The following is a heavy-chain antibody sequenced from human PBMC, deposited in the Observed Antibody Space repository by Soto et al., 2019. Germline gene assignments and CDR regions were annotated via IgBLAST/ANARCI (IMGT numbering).Heavy chain of an antibody. Sequence: GGSLRLSCAASGFIFSSYSMNWVRQAPGKGLEWVSYISSSSSTIYYADSVKGRFTISRDNAKNSLYLQMNSLRDEDTAVYYCARDPPDIVVVVAGNDAFDIWGQGTMVTVSS. CDR2: ISSSSSTI. J-gene: IGHJ3*02. D-gene: IGHD2-15*01. CDR3: ARDPPDIVVVVAGNDAFDI. CDR1: GFIFSSYS. V-gene: IGHV3-48*02.